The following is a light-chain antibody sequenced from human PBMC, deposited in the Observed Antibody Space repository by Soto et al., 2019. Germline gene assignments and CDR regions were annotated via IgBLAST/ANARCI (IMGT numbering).Light chain of an antibody. Sequence: EIVLTQSPATLSLSPGERATVSCRASQSVSNYLGWYQQKPGQALRLLIYDASNRATGIPARFCGSGSGTYFTRTIRSLEPEDCTVYYCQHGGTFGQGTRLEIK. CDR2: DAS. CDR1: QSVSNY. CDR3: QHGGT. J-gene: IGKJ5*01. V-gene: IGKV3-11*01.